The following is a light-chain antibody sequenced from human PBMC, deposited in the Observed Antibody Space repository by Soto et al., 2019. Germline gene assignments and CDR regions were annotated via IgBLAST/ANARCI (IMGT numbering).Light chain of an antibody. CDR2: STN. Sequence: QTVVTQDPSFSVSPGRTVTLTCGLSSGSVSTSYYPSWYQQTPGQAPRTLIYSTNTRSSGVPDRFSGSILGNKAALTITGAQAEYESDYYCVLYMGSGIWVFGGGTKLTVL. CDR3: VLYMGSGIWV. CDR1: SGSVSTSYY. J-gene: IGLJ2*01. V-gene: IGLV8-61*01.